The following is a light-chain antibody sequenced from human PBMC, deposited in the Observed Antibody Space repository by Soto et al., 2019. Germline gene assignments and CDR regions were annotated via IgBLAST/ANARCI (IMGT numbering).Light chain of an antibody. CDR2: DVT. Sequence: QSVLTQPASVSGSPGQSITISCTGTSNDVGGFSYVSWYQQHPGKVPKLIIYDVTNRPSGVSNRFSGSKSGNTASLTISGLQAEDESLYYCSSYTSSSTVVFGGGTKVTVL. V-gene: IGLV2-14*03. CDR3: SSYTSSSTVV. J-gene: IGLJ3*02. CDR1: SNDVGGFSY.